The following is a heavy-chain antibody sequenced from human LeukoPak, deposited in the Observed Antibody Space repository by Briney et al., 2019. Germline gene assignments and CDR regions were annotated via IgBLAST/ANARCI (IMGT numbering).Heavy chain of an antibody. J-gene: IGHJ4*02. CDR3: AKDNGYCTSTGCFLEY. CDR2: ISGSGGST. Sequence: GGSLRLSCVASGFTFNSYAMSWVRQAPGKGLEWVSAISGSGGSTYYADYVKGRFTISRDNSKSTLYLQMNSLGAEDTALYYCAKDNGYCTSTGCFLEYWGQGTLVTVSS. V-gene: IGHV3-23*01. CDR1: GFTFNSYA. D-gene: IGHD2-2*03.